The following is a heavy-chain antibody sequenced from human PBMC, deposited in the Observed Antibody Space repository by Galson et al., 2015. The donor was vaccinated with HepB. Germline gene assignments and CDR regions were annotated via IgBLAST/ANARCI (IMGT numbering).Heavy chain of an antibody. CDR1: GFTLSSYA. J-gene: IGHJ4*02. V-gene: IGHV3-30*18. Sequence: SLRLSCAASGFTLSSYAIHWVRQAPGKGLEWVTVISYDGRNQNYADSVKGRFAVSRDNSKNTLLLQLNSLRAEDTAMYFCAKDGIMVANNPYHFHYWGQGTLVTVSS. CDR2: ISYDGRNQ. D-gene: IGHD2-15*01. CDR3: AKDGIMVANNPYHFHY.